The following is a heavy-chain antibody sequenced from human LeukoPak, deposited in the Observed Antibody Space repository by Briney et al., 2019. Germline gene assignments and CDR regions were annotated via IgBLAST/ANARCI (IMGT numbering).Heavy chain of an antibody. Sequence: SETLSLTCTVSGGSISSYYWSWIRQPPGKGLEWIGYIYYSGSTNYNPSLKGRVTISADTSKNQFSLKLSSVTAADTAVYYCARDLPTMGATVVPFDYWGQGTLVTVSS. CDR1: GGSISSYY. V-gene: IGHV4-59*12. CDR3: ARDLPTMGATVVPFDY. D-gene: IGHD1-26*01. J-gene: IGHJ4*02. CDR2: IYYSGST.